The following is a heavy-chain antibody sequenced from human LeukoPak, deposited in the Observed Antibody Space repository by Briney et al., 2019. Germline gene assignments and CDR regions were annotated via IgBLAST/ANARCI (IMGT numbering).Heavy chain of an antibody. D-gene: IGHD7-27*01. J-gene: IGHJ4*02. CDR1: GGTFSSYA. V-gene: IGHV1-69*13. Sequence: ASVRVSCKASGGTFSSYAISWVRQAPGQGLEWMGGIIPIFGTANYAQKFQGRVTITADESTSTAYMELRSLRSDDTAVYYCAREISGVRDYWGQGTLVTVSS. CDR3: AREISGVRDY. CDR2: IIPIFGTA.